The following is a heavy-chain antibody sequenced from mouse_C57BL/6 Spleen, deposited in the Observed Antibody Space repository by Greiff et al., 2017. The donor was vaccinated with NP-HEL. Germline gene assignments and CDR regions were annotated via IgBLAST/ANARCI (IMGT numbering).Heavy chain of an antibody. V-gene: IGHV5-17*01. J-gene: IGHJ2*01. CDR3: ARRAVIDY. CDR2: ISSGSSTI. CDR1: GFTFSDYG. D-gene: IGHD3-3*01. Sequence: DVKLVESGGGLVKPGGSLTLSCAASGFTFSDYGIHWVRQAPEKGLEWVAYISSGSSTIYYADTVKGRFTISRDNAKNTLFLQMTSLRSEDTAMYYCARRAVIDYWGQGTTLTVSS.